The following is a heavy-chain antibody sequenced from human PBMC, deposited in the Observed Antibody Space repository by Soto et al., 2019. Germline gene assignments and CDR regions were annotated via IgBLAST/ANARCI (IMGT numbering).Heavy chain of an antibody. CDR1: GGTISRYY. CDR2: IYYSGST. Sequence: WATLSLTCTVSGGTISRYYWSWIRQPQGKGLEWIGYIYYSGSTNYNPSLKSRVTISVDTSKNQFSLKLSSVTAADTAVYYCAGGRGYSAFDYWGQGTLVPFSS. V-gene: IGHV4-59*01. J-gene: IGHJ4*02. CDR3: AGGRGYSAFDY. D-gene: IGHD5-18*01.